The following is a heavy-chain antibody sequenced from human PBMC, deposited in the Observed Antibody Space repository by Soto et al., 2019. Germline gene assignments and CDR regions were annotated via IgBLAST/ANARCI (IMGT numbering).Heavy chain of an antibody. Sequence: ASVKVSCKASQYNFTNYCVHWVRQAPGQRLEWMGIINPRGGRTNHAQRFQGRDSMTRDTSTSTVYMELSSLISEDTAVYHFARALYASVRLRLGAQARYSAMEVWVIGTTVTVSS. V-gene: IGHV1-46*01. J-gene: IGHJ6*04. CDR2: INPRGGRT. D-gene: IGHD3-16*01. CDR3: ARALYASVRLRLGAQARYSAMEV. CDR1: QYNFTNYC.